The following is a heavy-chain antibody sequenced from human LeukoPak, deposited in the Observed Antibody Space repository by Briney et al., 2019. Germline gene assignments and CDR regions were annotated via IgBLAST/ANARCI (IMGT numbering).Heavy chain of an antibody. CDR3: ATLTTVVTAYYFDY. Sequence: GGSVRLSCAASGFTFSSYWMSWVRQAPGKGLEWVANIKQDGSEKYYVDSVKGRFTISRDNAKNSLYLQMNSLRAEDTAVYYCATLTTVVTAYYFDYWGQGTLVTVSS. CDR1: GFTFSSYW. D-gene: IGHD4-23*01. CDR2: IKQDGSEK. J-gene: IGHJ4*02. V-gene: IGHV3-7*01.